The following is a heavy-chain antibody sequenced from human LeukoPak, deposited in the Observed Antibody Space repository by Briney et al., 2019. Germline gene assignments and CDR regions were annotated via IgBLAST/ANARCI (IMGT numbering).Heavy chain of an antibody. Sequence: SETLSLTCTVSGDSISSGSYYWGWIRQPPGKGLEWIGSIFYSGSTFYSPSLKTRVTISIDTSENQFSLRLSSVTAADTAIYYCARHLFGASGTYGPHYGMDVWGQGTMVTVSS. CDR1: GDSISSGSYY. V-gene: IGHV4-39*01. J-gene: IGHJ6*02. CDR3: ARHLFGASGTYGPHYGMDV. CDR2: IFYSGST. D-gene: IGHD3-10*01.